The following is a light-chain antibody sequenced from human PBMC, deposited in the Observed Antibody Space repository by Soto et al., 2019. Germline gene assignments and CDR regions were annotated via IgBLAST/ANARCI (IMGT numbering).Light chain of an antibody. CDR1: QSVRNTY. CDR2: GAS. CDR3: QVYGESPPT. J-gene: IGKJ4*01. V-gene: IGKV3-20*01. Sequence: EIVLTQSPGTLSLSPGERATLSCRASQSVRNTYVAWYQQKPGHAPRLLVSGASSRATGIPDRYSGSGSGTDFTLTINRLDPEEFAVYFCQVYGESPPTFGGGTKVEIK.